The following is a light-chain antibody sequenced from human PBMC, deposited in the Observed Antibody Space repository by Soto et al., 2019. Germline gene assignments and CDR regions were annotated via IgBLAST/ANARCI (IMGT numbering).Light chain of an antibody. J-gene: IGKJ2*01. CDR2: DAS. V-gene: IGKV3-20*01. Sequence: ESVLTQSQCTLSGSPVDRFTLSCRASQTFGRTYLAWYQQKPGQSPRLLIYDASSRATGIPDRFSGSGSGTDFTLTISRLEPEDYAVYHCQQFGTSPLYTFGQGTKVDIK. CDR3: QQFGTSPLYT. CDR1: QTFGRTY.